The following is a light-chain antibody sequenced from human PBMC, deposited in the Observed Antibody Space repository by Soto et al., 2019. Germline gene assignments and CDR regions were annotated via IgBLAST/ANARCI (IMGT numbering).Light chain of an antibody. Sequence: IVLTQSPGTLSLSPGERASLSCRASQSVSSSYLAWYQQKPGQAPRLLIYGASGRATGIPDRFSGSGSGTDFTLTISRLEPEDFAAYYCQQYGSSPLTFGGGTKVDI. J-gene: IGKJ4*01. CDR3: QQYGSSPLT. CDR2: GAS. CDR1: QSVSSSY. V-gene: IGKV3-20*01.